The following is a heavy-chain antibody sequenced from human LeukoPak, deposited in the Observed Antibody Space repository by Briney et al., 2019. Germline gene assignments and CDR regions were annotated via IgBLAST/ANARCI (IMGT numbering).Heavy chain of an antibody. J-gene: IGHJ3*02. V-gene: IGHV4-38-2*02. CDR2: VHYTGRT. CDR1: GYSISSGYY. D-gene: IGHD3-10*01. CDR3: ARAIGSYRRAFDI. Sequence: SETLSLTCTVSGYSISSGYYWGWIRQPPGKGLEWIGTVHYTGRTYYNPSLRSRVNISLDTSKNQVSLKLSSVTAADTAVYYCARAIGSYRRAFDIWGQGTMVTVSS.